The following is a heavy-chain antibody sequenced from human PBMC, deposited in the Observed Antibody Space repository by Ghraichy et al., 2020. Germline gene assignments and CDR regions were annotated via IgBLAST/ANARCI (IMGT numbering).Heavy chain of an antibody. CDR2: IYYSGST. J-gene: IGHJ5*02. Sequence: SETLSLTCTVSGGSISSSSYYWGWIRQPPGKGLEWIGSIYYSGSTYYNPSLKSRVTISVDTSKNQFSLKLSSVTAADTAVYYCARHGWVLGGNWFDPWGQGTLVTVSS. D-gene: IGHD3-16*01. V-gene: IGHV4-39*01. CDR3: ARHGWVLGGNWFDP. CDR1: GGSISSSSYY.